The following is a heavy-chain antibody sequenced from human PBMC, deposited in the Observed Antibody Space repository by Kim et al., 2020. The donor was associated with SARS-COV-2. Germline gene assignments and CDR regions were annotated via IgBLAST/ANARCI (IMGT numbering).Heavy chain of an antibody. CDR1: GFTVSSNY. CDR2: IYSGGST. V-gene: IGHV3-53*04. D-gene: IGHD1-26*01. J-gene: IGHJ5*02. CDR3: ARDGSYGASGWFDP. Sequence: GGSLRLSCAASGFTVSSNYMSWVRQAPGKGLEWVSVIYSGGSTYYADSVKGRFTISRHNSKNTLYLQMNSLRAEDTAVYYCARDGSYGASGWFDPWGQGTLVTVSS.